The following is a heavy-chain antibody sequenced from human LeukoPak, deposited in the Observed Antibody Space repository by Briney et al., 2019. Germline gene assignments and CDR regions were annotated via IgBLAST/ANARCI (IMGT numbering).Heavy chain of an antibody. Sequence: SVKVSCKASGGTFISYAISWVRQAPGQGLEWMGGIIPIFGTANYAQKFQGRVTITADESTSTAYMELSSLRSEDTAVYYCARDLDFWSGYYPNYYYYGMDVWGQGTTVTVSS. J-gene: IGHJ6*02. D-gene: IGHD3-3*01. V-gene: IGHV1-69*13. CDR3: ARDLDFWSGYYPNYYYYGMDV. CDR1: GGTFISYA. CDR2: IIPIFGTA.